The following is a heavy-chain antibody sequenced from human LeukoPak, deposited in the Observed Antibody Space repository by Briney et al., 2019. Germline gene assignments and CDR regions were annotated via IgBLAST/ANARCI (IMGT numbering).Heavy chain of an antibody. V-gene: IGHV3-66*02. CDR3: ARVGDGFDY. D-gene: IGHD3-10*01. CDR1: GFTFSSYW. Sequence: PGGSLRLSCAASGFTFSSYWMSWVRQAPGKGLEWVSVIYSGGSTYYADSVKGRFTISRDNSKNTLYLQMNSLRAEDTAVYYCARVGDGFDYWGQGTLVTVSS. CDR2: IYSGGST. J-gene: IGHJ4*02.